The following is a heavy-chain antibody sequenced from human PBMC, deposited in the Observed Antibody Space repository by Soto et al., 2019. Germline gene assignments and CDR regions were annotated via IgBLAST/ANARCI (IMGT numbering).Heavy chain of an antibody. CDR3: AKFFVETGGSSGWPWSFHF. D-gene: IGHD6-25*01. Sequence: EVQLLESGGGLVQPGGSLRISCAASGFTFSSYAMSWVRQAPGKGLEWVSAISGTGGTTYYADSVKGRFTISRDNSRNTLHLQMNSLRAEDTAIYYCAKFFVETGGSSGWPWSFHFWGQGTLVTVSS. CDR2: ISGTGGTT. V-gene: IGHV3-23*01. CDR1: GFTFSSYA. J-gene: IGHJ4*02.